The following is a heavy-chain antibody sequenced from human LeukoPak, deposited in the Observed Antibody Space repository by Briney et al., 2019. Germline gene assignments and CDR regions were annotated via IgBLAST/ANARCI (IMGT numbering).Heavy chain of an antibody. CDR2: IYYSGRA. J-gene: IGHJ4*02. CDR3: AREDGTNYFDY. CDR1: GGSISSHN. V-gene: IGHV4-59*11. Sequence: TSETLSLTSTVSGGSISSHNWSWIRPPPGKGLEWIGYIYYSGRATCTPTPKSRVTISVDTSKNPYALNLSSVTAADPAVYYCAREDGTNYFDYWGQGILVTVSS. D-gene: IGHD1-1*01.